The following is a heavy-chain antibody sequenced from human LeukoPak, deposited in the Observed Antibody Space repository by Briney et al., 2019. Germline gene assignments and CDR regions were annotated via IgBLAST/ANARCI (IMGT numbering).Heavy chain of an antibody. CDR3: ASGLYGSGRAWAFDI. V-gene: IGHV4-4*02. CDR2: IYHSGST. J-gene: IGHJ3*02. CDR1: GDSISSSHW. Sequence: SETLSLTCAVSGDSISSSHWWSWVRQPPGKGLEWIGEIYHSGSTNYNPSLKSRVTILVDKSRNQFSLKLSSVSAADTAVYYCASGLYGSGRAWAFDIWGRGTMVTVSS. D-gene: IGHD3-10*01.